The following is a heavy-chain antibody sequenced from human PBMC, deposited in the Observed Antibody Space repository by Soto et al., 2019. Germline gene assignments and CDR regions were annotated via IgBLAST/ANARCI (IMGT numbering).Heavy chain of an antibody. CDR3: AKGSRPVAAYYFDY. V-gene: IGHV3-23*01. D-gene: IGHD6-19*01. J-gene: IGHJ4*02. Sequence: GGSLRLSCTASGITFSNYAMSWVRQAPRKGLEWVSSISTSGGRPYYADSVKGRFTISRDNSKNTLYLQMNSLRAEDTAVYYCAKGSRPVAAYYFDYWGQGSLVTVSS. CDR2: ISTSGGRP. CDR1: GITFSNYA.